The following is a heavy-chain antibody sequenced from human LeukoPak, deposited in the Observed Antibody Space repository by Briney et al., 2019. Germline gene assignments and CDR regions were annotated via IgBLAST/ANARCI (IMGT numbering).Heavy chain of an antibody. J-gene: IGHJ5*01. D-gene: IGHD2-15*01. CDR2: ISPSGGST. V-gene: IGHV1-46*01. Sequence: GASVKVSCKAFGYTFTGYWMHWVRQAPGQGPEWMGVISPSGGSTIYAQKFKGRVTLTRDMSTTTDYMELSSLTSEDTAVYYCARDNSVGDIAWWFDPWAKEPWSPSPQ. CDR1: GYTFTGYW. CDR3: ARDNSVGDIAWWFDP.